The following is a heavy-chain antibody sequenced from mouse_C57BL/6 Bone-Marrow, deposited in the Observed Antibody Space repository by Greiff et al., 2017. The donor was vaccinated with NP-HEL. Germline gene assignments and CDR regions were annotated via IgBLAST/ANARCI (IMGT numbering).Heavy chain of an antibody. CDR3: ARTADSSGYYFDY. Sequence: VKPGASVKISCKASGYSFTDYNMNWVKQSNGKSLEWIGVINPNYGTTRYNQKFKGKATLTVDQSSSTAYMQLNSLTSEDSAVYYCARTADSSGYYFDYWGQGTTLTVSS. CDR2: INPNYGTT. J-gene: IGHJ2*01. D-gene: IGHD3-2*02. CDR1: GYSFTDYN. V-gene: IGHV1-39*01.